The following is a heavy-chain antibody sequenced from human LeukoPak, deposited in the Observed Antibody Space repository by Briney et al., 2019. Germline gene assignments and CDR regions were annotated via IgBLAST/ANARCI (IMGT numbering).Heavy chain of an antibody. CDR2: IYYSGST. Sequence: SEALSLTCTVSGGSISSGGYYWSWLRQHPGKGLEWIGYIYYSGSTYYNPSLKSRVTISVDTSKNQFSLKLSSVTAADTAVYYCARGEATMVRGVDWGQGTLVTVSS. CDR3: ARGEATMVRGVD. D-gene: IGHD3-10*01. V-gene: IGHV4-31*03. CDR1: GGSISSGGYY. J-gene: IGHJ4*02.